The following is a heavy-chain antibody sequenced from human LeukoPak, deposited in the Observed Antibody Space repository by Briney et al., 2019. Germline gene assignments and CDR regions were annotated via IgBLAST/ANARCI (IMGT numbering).Heavy chain of an antibody. CDR3: ARRSAIVVVPARPPLDAFDI. D-gene: IGHD2-2*01. J-gene: IGHJ3*02. CDR2: TYTSGST. V-gene: IGHV4-4*07. Sequence: SETLSLTCTVSGGSISSYYWSWIRQPAGKGLEWIGRTYTSGSTNYNPSLKSRVTMSVDTSKNQFSLKLSSVTAADTAVYYCARRSAIVVVPARPPLDAFDIWGQGTMVTVSS. CDR1: GGSISSYY.